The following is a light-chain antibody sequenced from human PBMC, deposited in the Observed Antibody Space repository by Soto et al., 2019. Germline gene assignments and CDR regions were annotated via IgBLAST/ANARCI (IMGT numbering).Light chain of an antibody. Sequence: EVVMTQSPATLSVSPGERATLSCKASQSARSSLGWYQQKPGQPPRLLIHDVSIRATGIPARFSGSGSGTEFTLTISSLQSEDFAVYYCQHYNNWPPWTFGQGTKVDIK. V-gene: IGKV3-15*01. J-gene: IGKJ1*01. CDR1: QSARSS. CDR3: QHYNNWPPWT. CDR2: DVS.